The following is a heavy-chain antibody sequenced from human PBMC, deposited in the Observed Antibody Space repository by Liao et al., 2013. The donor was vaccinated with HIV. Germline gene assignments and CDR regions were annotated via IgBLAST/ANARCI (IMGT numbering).Heavy chain of an antibody. D-gene: IGHD2-21*01. Sequence: QVQLQESGPGLVKPSETLSLTCTVSGGSINSYYWSWIRQPAGKGLEWIGRIYSSGTTNYNPSLRSRVTISIDTSKNQFSLRLSSVTAADTAVYYCSRATPGCGGNCYSDPFDYWSQGTLVTVSS. CDR3: SRATPGCGGNCYSDPFDY. CDR1: GGSINSYY. CDR2: IYSSGTT. V-gene: IGHV4-4*07. J-gene: IGHJ4*02.